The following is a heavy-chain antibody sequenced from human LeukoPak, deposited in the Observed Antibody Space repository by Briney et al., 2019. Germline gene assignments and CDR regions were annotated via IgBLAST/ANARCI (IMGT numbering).Heavy chain of an antibody. V-gene: IGHV3-21*04. D-gene: IGHD3-3*01. CDR1: GFTFSSYS. J-gene: IGHJ6*02. CDR3: AKSVAIYFYYGLDV. CDR2: ISSSSSYI. Sequence: GGSLRLSCAASGFTFSSYSMNWVRQAPGKGLEWVSSISSSSSYIYYADSVKGRFTISRDNAKNSLYLQMNSLRAEDAAPYYCAKSVAIYFYYGLDVWGQGTTVTVSS.